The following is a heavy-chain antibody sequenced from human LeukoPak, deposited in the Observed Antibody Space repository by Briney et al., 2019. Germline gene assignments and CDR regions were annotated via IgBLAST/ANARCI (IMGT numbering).Heavy chain of an antibody. CDR2: IRSTANGYAT. V-gene: IGHV3-73*01. Sequence: PGGSLRLSCAASGFTFSGSALHWVRQASGKGLEWVGRIRSTANGYATAYAASVKGRFIISRDDSKNTAYLQMDSLKTEDTAVYFCAREDYYNSGGYYLDYWGQGTLVTVSS. J-gene: IGHJ4*02. CDR3: AREDYYNSGGYYLDY. CDR1: GFTFSGSA. D-gene: IGHD3-22*01.